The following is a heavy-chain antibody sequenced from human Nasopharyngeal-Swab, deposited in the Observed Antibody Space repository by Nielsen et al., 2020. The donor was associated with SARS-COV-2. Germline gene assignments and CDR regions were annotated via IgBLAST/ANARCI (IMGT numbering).Heavy chain of an antibody. Sequence: GESLKISCAASGFTFSSYGMHWVRQAPGKGLEWVAVISYDGSNKYYADSVKGRFTISRDNSKNTLYLQMNSLRAEDTAVYYCAKEDASKQLAEDWGQGTLVTVSS. CDR3: AKEDASKQLAED. D-gene: IGHD6-13*01. CDR2: ISYDGSNK. CDR1: GFTFSSYG. V-gene: IGHV3-30*18. J-gene: IGHJ4*02.